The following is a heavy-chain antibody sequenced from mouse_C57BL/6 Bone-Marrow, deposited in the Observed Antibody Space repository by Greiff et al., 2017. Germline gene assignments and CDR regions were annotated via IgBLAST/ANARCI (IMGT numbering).Heavy chain of an antibody. J-gene: IGHJ3*01. CDR1: GYSFTDYN. CDR2: INPNYGTT. D-gene: IGHD1-1*01. V-gene: IGHV1-39*01. CDR3: PRGCYHVAY. Sequence: EVQLQHPGPELVKPGASVKLSCKASGYSFTDYNMNWVKQSNGKSLEWIGVINPNYGTTTYTPKLKGKATLTVDKSSSPAYMQLNSLTAEDSAVCDCPRGCYHVAYWGKGTLVTVSA.